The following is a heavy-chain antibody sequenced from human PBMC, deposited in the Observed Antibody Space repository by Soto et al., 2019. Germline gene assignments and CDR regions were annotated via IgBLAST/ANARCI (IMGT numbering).Heavy chain of an antibody. D-gene: IGHD1-26*01. CDR3: AKNRGSSWSNFYGMDV. CDR1: GFTFSSYA. Sequence: GGSLRLSCAASGFTFSSYAMSWVRQAPGKGLEWVSAISGSGGSTYYADSVKGRFPISRDNSKNTLYLQMNSLRAEDTAVYYCAKNRGSSWSNFYGMDVWGQGTTVTVSS. V-gene: IGHV3-23*01. J-gene: IGHJ6*02. CDR2: ISGSGGST.